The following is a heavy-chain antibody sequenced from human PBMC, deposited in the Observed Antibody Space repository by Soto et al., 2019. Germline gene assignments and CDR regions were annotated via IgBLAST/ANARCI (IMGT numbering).Heavy chain of an antibody. CDR3: AKERTEYIGRSLDN. CDR1: GFTFSKYG. D-gene: IGHD1-1*01. CDR2: ISHDGKVA. V-gene: IGHV3-30*18. Sequence: QVQLVESGGGVVQPGRSLRLSCAASGFTFSKYGMSWVRQAPDKGLEWVAVISHDGKVAYYTDSVKGRFTISRDNSKNTVFLQMNSLRTEDTTVYYCAKERTEYIGRSLDNWGQGILVTVSP. J-gene: IGHJ4*02.